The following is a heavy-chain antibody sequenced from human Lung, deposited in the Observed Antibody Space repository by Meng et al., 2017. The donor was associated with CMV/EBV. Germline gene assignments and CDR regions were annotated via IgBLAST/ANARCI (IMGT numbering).Heavy chain of an antibody. J-gene: IGHJ4*02. CDR1: YG. CDR3: ARGGMMWRSGIVIEPATAYDF. D-gene: IGHD2/OR15-2a*01. CDR2: ISDYNGNT. V-gene: IGHV1-18*01. Sequence: YGVSWVRQAPGQGPEYMGWISDYNGNTDYVQKFQGRVTMTTDSSTNTAFMELRGLRSDDTAVYYCARGGMMWRSGIVIEPATAYDFWGQGTLVTVSS.